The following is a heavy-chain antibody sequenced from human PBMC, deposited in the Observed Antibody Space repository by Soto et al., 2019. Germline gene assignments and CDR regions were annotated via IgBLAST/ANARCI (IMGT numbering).Heavy chain of an antibody. V-gene: IGHV3-23*01. CDR2: TGGPDGHT. Sequence: HPGGSLRLSCAASGFTFTSYAMNWVRQAPGKGLEWVSSTGGPDGHTYYADSVKGRFTISRDNSKNTLYLQMNSLRVEDTALYYCAKVAVPGPHGGYFDYWGQGTLVTVSS. J-gene: IGHJ4*02. D-gene: IGHD6-19*01. CDR3: AKVAVPGPHGGYFDY. CDR1: GFTFTSYA.